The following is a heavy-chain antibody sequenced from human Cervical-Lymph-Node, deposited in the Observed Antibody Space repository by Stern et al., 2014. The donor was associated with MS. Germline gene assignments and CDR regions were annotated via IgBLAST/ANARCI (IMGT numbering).Heavy chain of an antibody. D-gene: IGHD3-10*01. J-gene: IGHJ6*02. CDR3: ARIPYYYGSGRSYGMDV. Sequence: QVTLRESGPALVKPTQTLTLTCTFSGLSLSTSEKGESWNRQPPGKDMEWLALIDWDDEKFYSTSLKTMLSISKDTSKNQVVLTMTNMDPVDTATYYCARIPYYYGSGRSYGMDVWGQGTTVTVSS. CDR1: GLSLSTSEKG. V-gene: IGHV2-70*01. CDR2: IDWDDEK.